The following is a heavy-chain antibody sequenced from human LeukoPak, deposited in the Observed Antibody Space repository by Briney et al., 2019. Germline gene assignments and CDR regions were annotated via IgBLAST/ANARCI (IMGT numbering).Heavy chain of an antibody. CDR3: ARASRDY. Sequence: PGGSLRLSCSASGFTFSNYWMSWVRQAPGRGLEWVANIKQDGSEKDYVDSVKGRFTISRDNAKNILYLQMNSPRAEDTAVYYCARASRDYWGQGTLVTVSS. CDR1: GFTFSNYW. V-gene: IGHV3-7*01. CDR2: IKQDGSEK. J-gene: IGHJ4*02.